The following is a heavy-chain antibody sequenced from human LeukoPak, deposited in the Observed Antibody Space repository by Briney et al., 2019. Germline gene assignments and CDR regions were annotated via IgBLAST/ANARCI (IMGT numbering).Heavy chain of an antibody. D-gene: IGHD3-3*01. CDR2: IYYSGST. CDR3: ARRHYDFWSGYFGGWFDP. J-gene: IGHJ5*02. V-gene: IGHV4-39*01. CDR1: GGSISSSSYY. Sequence: SETLSLTCTVSGGSISSSSYYWGWIRQPPGKGLEWIGSIYYSGSTYYNPSLKSRVTISVDTSKNQFSLKLSSVTAADTAVYYWARRHYDFWSGYFGGWFDPWGQGTLVTVSS.